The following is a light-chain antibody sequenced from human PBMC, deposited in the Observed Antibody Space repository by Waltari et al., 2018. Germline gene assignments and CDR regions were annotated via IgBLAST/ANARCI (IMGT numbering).Light chain of an antibody. CDR3: ASYTSSYTWV. CDR2: GVI. J-gene: IGLJ3*02. V-gene: IGLV2-14*03. Sequence: QSALTQPVSVSGSPGQSITISCTGTNSDVGGYNYVSWFQQHPGTAPRLMIFGVIGRPSGVSNRLSGSTSGNTASLTISGLQAEDEAHYYCASYTSSYTWVFGGGTKLTVL. CDR1: NSDVGGYNY.